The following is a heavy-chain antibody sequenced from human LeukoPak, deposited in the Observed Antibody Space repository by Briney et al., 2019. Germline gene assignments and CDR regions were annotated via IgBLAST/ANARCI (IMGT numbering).Heavy chain of an antibody. J-gene: IGHJ5*02. D-gene: IGHD2-2*01. Sequence: GSSVKVSCKASGGTFSSYAFSWVRQAPGQGLEWMGGIIPIFGTANYAQKFQGRVTITTDESTSTAYMELSSLRSEDTAVYYCARTGEVPAFNWFDPWGQGTLVTVSS. CDR1: GGTFSSYA. CDR3: ARTGEVPAFNWFDP. CDR2: IIPIFGTA. V-gene: IGHV1-69*05.